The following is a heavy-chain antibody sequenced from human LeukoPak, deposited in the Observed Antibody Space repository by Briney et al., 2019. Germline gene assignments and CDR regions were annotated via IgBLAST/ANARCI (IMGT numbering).Heavy chain of an antibody. D-gene: IGHD1-20*01. V-gene: IGHV3-48*03. Sequence: PGGSLRRSCAASGFTFSTYEMNWVRQAPGKGLEWVSYISSSGSSIYYADSVKGRFTISSDNAKDSLYLQMHSLSAEVTAVYSCAGDRVNWNDGLDPWGQGTLVTVSS. CDR2: ISSSGSSI. CDR1: GFTFSTYE. CDR3: AGDRVNWNDGLDP. J-gene: IGHJ5*02.